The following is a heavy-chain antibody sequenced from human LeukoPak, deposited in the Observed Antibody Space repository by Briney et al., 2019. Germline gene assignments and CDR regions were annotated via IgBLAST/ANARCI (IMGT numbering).Heavy chain of an antibody. V-gene: IGHV1-2*02. J-gene: IGHJ6*03. CDR1: GYTFTSNY. CDR3: ARDYYYDSSGYSIYYYYYMDV. Sequence: ASVKVSCKAFGYTFTSNYMHWVRQAPGQGPEWMGWINPNSGGTNYAQKFQGRVTMTRDTSISTAYMELSRLRSDDTAVYYCARDYYYDSSGYSIYYYYYMDVWGKGTTVTVSS. CDR2: INPNSGGT. D-gene: IGHD3-22*01.